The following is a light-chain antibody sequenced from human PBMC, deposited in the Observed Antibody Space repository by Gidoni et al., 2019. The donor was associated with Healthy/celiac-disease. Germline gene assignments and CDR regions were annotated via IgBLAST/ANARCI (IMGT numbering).Light chain of an antibody. CDR2: YDR. V-gene: IGLV3-21*04. CDR3: QVWDSSSDHYV. Sequence: SYVLTQPPSVSLAPGKTARITCGGNNLGSKSVHWYQQKPGQAPVLVIYYDRDRPSGIPERFSGSNSGNTATLTISRVEAGDEADYYCQVWDSSSDHYVFGTGTKVTVL. CDR1: NLGSKS. J-gene: IGLJ1*01.